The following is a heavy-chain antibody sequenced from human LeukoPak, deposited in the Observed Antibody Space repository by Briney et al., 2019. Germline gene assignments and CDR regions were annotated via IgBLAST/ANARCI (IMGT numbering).Heavy chain of an antibody. CDR3: ARDAYSYGLGCFDP. CDR2: IYYSGRT. Sequence: SETLSLTCTVSGGSISSYYWSWIRQPPGKGLECIGYIYYSGRTNYNPSLKSRVTISVDTSKNHISLRLSSVTAADTAVYYCARDAYSYGLGCFDPWGQGTLVTVSS. D-gene: IGHD5-18*01. J-gene: IGHJ5*02. V-gene: IGHV4-59*01. CDR1: GGSISSYY.